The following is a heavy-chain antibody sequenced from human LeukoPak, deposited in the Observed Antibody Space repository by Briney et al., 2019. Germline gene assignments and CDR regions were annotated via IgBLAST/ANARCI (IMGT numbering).Heavy chain of an antibody. V-gene: IGHV1-18*01. CDR1: GYTFTSYG. CDR3: ARAGITSGWVQNMDY. J-gene: IGHJ4*02. Sequence: ASVKVSCKASGYTFTSYGINWVRQAPGQGLEWMGWISAYNGNTKHAQKLQGRVTMTTDTSTSTAYMELRSLRSDDTAVYYCARAGITSGWVQNMDYWGQGILVTVSS. CDR2: ISAYNGNT. D-gene: IGHD6-19*01.